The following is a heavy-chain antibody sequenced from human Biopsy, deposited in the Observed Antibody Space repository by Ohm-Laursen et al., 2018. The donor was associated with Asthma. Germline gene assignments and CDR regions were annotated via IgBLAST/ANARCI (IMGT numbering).Heavy chain of an antibody. J-gene: IGHJ5*02. CDR3: ARATSTWSQSGPHFFDH. CDR2: VHSSGST. CDR1: PGSINDYY. D-gene: IGHD6-13*01. V-gene: IGHV4-59*01. Sequence: PGTLSLTCTVSPGSINDYYWNWIRQFPGKGLEWIGYVHSSGSTRFNPSLKSRVTVSVDTSVDQVSLKLSSVSAADTAIYYCARATSTWSQSGPHFFDHWGPETLVTVSS.